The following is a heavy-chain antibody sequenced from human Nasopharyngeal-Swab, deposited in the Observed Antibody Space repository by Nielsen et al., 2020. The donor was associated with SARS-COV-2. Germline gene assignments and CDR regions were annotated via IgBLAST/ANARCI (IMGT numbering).Heavy chain of an antibody. Sequence: LRLSCTVSGGSISSGDYYWSWIRQPPGKGLEWIGYIYYSGSTYYNPSLKSRVTISVDTSKNQFSLKLSSVTAADTAVYYCARGSYGDRYYYYYYMDVWGKGTTVTVSS. V-gene: IGHV4-30-4*01. CDR3: ARGSYGDRYYYYYYMDV. CDR2: IYYSGST. D-gene: IGHD4-17*01. CDR1: GGSISSGDYY. J-gene: IGHJ6*03.